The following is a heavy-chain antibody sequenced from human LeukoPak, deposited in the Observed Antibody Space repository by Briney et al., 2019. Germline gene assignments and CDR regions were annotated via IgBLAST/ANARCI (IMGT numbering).Heavy chain of an antibody. CDR2: IYYSGST. Sequence: SETLSLTCTVSGVSISSSNSYWGWLRQPPGKGLEWIGSIYYSGSTNYNPSLKSRVTISVDTSKNQFSLKLSSVTAADTAVYYCARRPRGSRYNWFDPWGQGTLVTVSS. CDR3: ARRPRGSRYNWFDP. D-gene: IGHD6-13*01. V-gene: IGHV4-39*07. CDR1: GVSISSSNSY. J-gene: IGHJ5*02.